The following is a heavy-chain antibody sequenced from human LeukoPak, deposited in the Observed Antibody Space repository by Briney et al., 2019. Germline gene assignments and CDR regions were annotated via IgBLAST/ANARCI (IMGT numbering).Heavy chain of an antibody. CDR2: IYYSGST. CDR3: ARVPLRGLPFDY. Sequence: SETLSLTCTVSGGSISSGGYYWSWIRQHPGKGLEWIGYIYYSGSTYYNPSLKSRVPISVDTSKNQFSLKLSSVTAADTAVYYCARVPLRGLPFDYWGQGTLVTVSS. J-gene: IGHJ4*02. D-gene: IGHD2-15*01. V-gene: IGHV4-31*03. CDR1: GGSISSGGYY.